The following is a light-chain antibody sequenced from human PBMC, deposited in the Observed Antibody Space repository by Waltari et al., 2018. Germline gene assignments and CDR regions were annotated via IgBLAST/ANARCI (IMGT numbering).Light chain of an antibody. CDR3: QQANSFSLS. V-gene: IGKV1D-12*01. J-gene: IGKJ4*01. CDR2: ATS. Sequence: DIHMTQSPSSVSASVGDRVTITCRASQNISRWLAWYQQQPGKAPKLLIYATSILQSGVPSRFSGSGSETDFTLTISSLQPEDFATYYCQQANSFSLSCGGGSRVEIK. CDR1: QNISRW.